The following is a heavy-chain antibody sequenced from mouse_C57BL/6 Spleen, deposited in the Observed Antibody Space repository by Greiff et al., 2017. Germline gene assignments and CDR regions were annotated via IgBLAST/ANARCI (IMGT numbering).Heavy chain of an antibody. CDR1: GYTFTSYW. CDR3: ARRGYYSNSFAY. CDR2: IDPSDSET. D-gene: IGHD2-5*01. J-gene: IGHJ3*01. Sequence: QVQLQQPGAELVRPGSSVKLSCKASGYTFTSYWMHWVKQRPIQGLEWIGNIDPSDSETHYNQKFKDKATLTVDKSSSTAYMQLSTLTSEDSAVYYCARRGYYSNSFAYGGQGTLVTVSA. V-gene: IGHV1-52*01.